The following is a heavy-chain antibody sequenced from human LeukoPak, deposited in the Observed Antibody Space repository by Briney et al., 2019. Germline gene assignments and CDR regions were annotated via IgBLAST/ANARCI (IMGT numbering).Heavy chain of an antibody. J-gene: IGHJ5*02. D-gene: IGHD5-12*01. CDR1: GFTFSNVW. V-gene: IGHV3-15*01. CDR2: IKTTTVGGTT. Sequence: GGSLRLSCAASGFTFSNVWMTWVRQAPGKGLECVGRIKTTTVGGTTDYAAPVKGRFTISRDDSKSMVYLQMKSLQTEDTAVYYCTTDFFQGYSGSWGQGTLVTVSS. CDR3: TTDFFQGYSGS.